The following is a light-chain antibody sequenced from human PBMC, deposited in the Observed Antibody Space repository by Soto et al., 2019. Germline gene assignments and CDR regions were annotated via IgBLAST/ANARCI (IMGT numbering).Light chain of an antibody. J-gene: IGKJ1*01. CDR2: DAS. CDR1: QSVSSY. CDR3: QQYGGSPWT. Sequence: EIVLTQSPGTLSLSLGERATLSCRASQSVSSYLAWYQQKPGQAPRLLIYDASRRATGIPDSFSGSGSGTDFTLTISRLETEDFAVYYWQQYGGSPWTFGQGTNVEIK. V-gene: IGKV3-20*01.